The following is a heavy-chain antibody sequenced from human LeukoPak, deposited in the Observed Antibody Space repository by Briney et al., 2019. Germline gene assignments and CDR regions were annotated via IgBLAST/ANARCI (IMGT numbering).Heavy chain of an antibody. J-gene: IGHJ5*02. D-gene: IGHD3-3*01. Sequence: SVKVSCKASGGTFSSYAISWVRQAPGQGLEWMGGIIPIFGTANYAQKFQGRVTITTDESTSTAYMELSSLRSEDMAVYYCARDGWSGYPPFDPWGQGTLVTVSS. CDR1: GGTFSSYA. CDR2: IIPIFGTA. V-gene: IGHV1-69*05. CDR3: ARDGWSGYPPFDP.